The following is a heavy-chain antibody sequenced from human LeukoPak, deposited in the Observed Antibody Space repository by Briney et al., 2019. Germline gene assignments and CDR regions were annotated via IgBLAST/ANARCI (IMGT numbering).Heavy chain of an antibody. V-gene: IGHV5-51*01. CDR1: GYNFTNYW. Sequence: GESLKISCKGSGYNFTNYWIGWVRQMPGKGLEWMGIIYPGDSDTRYSPSFQGQVTISADKSITTAFLQWSGLKASDTAMYYCARQARITIFGVVIYHFDYWGQGTLVTVS. D-gene: IGHD3-3*01. CDR2: IYPGDSDT. J-gene: IGHJ4*02. CDR3: ARQARITIFGVVIYHFDY.